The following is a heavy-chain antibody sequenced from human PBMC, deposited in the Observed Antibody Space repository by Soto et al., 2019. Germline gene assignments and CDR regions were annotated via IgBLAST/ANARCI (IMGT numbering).Heavy chain of an antibody. V-gene: IGHV3-7*01. CDR1: GFTFSSYW. CDR3: AREPHKVECSGGSCFENARYNWFDP. J-gene: IGHJ5*02. D-gene: IGHD2-15*01. CDR2: IKQDGSDK. Sequence: GGSLRLSCAASGFTFSSYWMSWVRQAPGKGLEWVASIKQDGSDKYYVDPVKGRFTISRDNAKNSLYVQMNSLRAEDTAVYYCAREPHKVECSGGSCFENARYNWFDPWGQGTLVTVSS.